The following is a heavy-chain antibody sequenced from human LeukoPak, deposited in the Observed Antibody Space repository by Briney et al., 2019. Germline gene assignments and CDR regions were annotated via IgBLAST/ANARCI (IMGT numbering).Heavy chain of an antibody. J-gene: IGHJ6*02. CDR2: IYSCGST. CDR1: GFTVSSNY. V-gene: IGHV3-66*03. Sequence: GGSLRLSCAASGFTVSSNYMSWVRQAPGKGLEWVSVIYSCGSTYYADSVKGRFTISRDNSKNTLYLQMNSLRAEDTAVYYCARWRGSSSGYEAYYYYYGMDVWGQGTTVTVSS. CDR3: ARWRGSSSGYEAYYYYYGMDV. D-gene: IGHD5-12*01.